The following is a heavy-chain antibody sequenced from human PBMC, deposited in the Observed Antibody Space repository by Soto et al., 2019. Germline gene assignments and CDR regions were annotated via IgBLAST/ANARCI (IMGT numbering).Heavy chain of an antibody. CDR3: ARGLLEHHSKNAMDV. Sequence: EVQLVESGGGLVQPGGSLRLSCAASGFTFRDYWMHWVRQAPGKGLVWVSRINTDGSITNYADSVRGRFTFSRDNAKDTLCLQMDSLRAEDTAVYYCARGLLEHHSKNAMDVWGQGATLTVSS. D-gene: IGHD3-3*01. V-gene: IGHV3-74*01. CDR2: INTDGSIT. CDR1: GFTFRDYW. J-gene: IGHJ6*02.